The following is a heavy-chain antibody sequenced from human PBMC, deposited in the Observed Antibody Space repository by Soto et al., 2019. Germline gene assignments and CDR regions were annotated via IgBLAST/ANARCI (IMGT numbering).Heavy chain of an antibody. V-gene: IGHV3-23*01. CDR1: GFTFSSYA. Sequence: GGSLRLSCAASGFTFSSYAMNWVRQAPGKGLEWVSAIRASVGTTYYADSVKGRFTISRDNSKNTLYLQMNSLRAEDTAVYYCARDKFIYDILTGSFDYWGQGTLVTVSS. J-gene: IGHJ4*02. CDR2: IRASVGTT. D-gene: IGHD3-9*01. CDR3: ARDKFIYDILTGSFDY.